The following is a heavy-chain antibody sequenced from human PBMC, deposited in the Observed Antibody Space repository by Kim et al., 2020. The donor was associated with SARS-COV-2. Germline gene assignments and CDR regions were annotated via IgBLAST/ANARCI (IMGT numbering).Heavy chain of an antibody. CDR2: ISAYNGNT. CDR3: ARRTATWFGELLSHYYGMDV. CDR1: GYTFTSYG. V-gene: IGHV1-18*01. D-gene: IGHD3-10*01. Sequence: ASVKVSCKASGYTFTSYGISWVRQAPGQGLEWMGWISAYNGNTNYAQKLQGRVTMTTDTSTSTAYMELRSLRSDDTAVYYCARRTATWFGELLSHYYGMDVWGQGTTVTVSS. J-gene: IGHJ6*02.